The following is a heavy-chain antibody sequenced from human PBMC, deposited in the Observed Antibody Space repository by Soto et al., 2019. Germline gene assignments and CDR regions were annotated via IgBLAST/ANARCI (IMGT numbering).Heavy chain of an antibody. V-gene: IGHV4-38-2*01. D-gene: IGHD6-19*01. CDR2: ISQSGSS. J-gene: IGHJ4*02. Sequence: SETLSLTCAVSGYSITTGSYWGWIRQPPGKGLEWIGSISQSGSSYYNPSLKSRLTILIDTSKNQFSLKLSSVTAADTAVYYCARPHSSGWFTYDYWGQGALVTVSS. CDR1: GYSITTGSY. CDR3: ARPHSSGWFTYDY.